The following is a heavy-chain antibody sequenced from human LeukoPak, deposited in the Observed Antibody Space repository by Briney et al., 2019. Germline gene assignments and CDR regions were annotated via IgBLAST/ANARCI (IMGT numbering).Heavy chain of an antibody. CDR2: IYYSGST. D-gene: IGHD3-3*01. CDR3: ARHTVGYDFWSGYYTPYYFDY. Sequence: PSETLSLTCTVSGGSISSSSYYWGWIRQPPGKGLEWIGSIYYSGSTYYNPSLKSRVTISVDTSKNQFSLKLSSVTAADTAVYYCARHTVGYDFWSGYYTPYYFDYWGQGTLVTVS. J-gene: IGHJ4*02. V-gene: IGHV4-39*01. CDR1: GGSISSSSYY.